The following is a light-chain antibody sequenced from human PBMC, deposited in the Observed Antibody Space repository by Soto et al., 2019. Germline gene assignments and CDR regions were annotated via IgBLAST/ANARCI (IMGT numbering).Light chain of an antibody. CDR3: CSYAGSYTVV. V-gene: IGLV2-11*01. J-gene: IGLJ2*01. Sequence: QSVLTQPRSVSGSPGQSVTISCTGTSSDVGGYNSVSWYQQHPGKAPKLMIYDVNKRPSGVPDRFSGSKSGNTASLTISGIQAEDEADYYCCSYAGSYTVVFGGGTKLTVL. CDR2: DVN. CDR1: SSDVGGYNS.